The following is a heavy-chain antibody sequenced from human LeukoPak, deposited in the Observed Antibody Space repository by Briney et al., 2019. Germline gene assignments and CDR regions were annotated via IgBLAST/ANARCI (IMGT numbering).Heavy chain of an antibody. D-gene: IGHD1-26*01. CDR2: IIPIFGTA. V-gene: IGHV1-69*06. CDR1: GGTFSSYA. J-gene: IGHJ4*02. Sequence: SVKVSCKASGGTFSSYAISWVRQAPGQGLEWMGRIIPIFGTANYAQKFQGRATITADKSTSTAYMEPSSLRSEDTAVYYCAYSGSYWAPPYWGQGTLVTVSS. CDR3: AYSGSYWAPPY.